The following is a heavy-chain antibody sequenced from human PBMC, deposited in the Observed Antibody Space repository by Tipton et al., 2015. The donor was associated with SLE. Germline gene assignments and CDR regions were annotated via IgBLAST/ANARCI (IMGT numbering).Heavy chain of an antibody. CDR2: IYYSGST. Sequence: TLSLTCTVSGGSLSSSSYYWGWFRQPPGKGLEWIGSIYYSGSTYYNPSLKSRVTISVDTSKNQFSLKLSSVTAADTAVYYCARQRIVVVPAGWFDPWGQGTLVTVSS. CDR3: ARQRIVVVPAGWFDP. J-gene: IGHJ5*02. V-gene: IGHV4-39*01. D-gene: IGHD2-2*01. CDR1: GGSLSSSSYY.